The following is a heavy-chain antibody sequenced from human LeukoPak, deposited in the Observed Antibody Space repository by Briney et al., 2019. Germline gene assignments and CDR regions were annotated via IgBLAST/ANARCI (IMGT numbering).Heavy chain of an antibody. Sequence: GGSLRLSCAASGFTFSSYSMNWVRQAPGKGLEWVSYISSSSSTIYYADSVKGRFTISRDNAKNSLYLQMNSLRAEDTAVYYCARGVRGSGSYYYYGMDVWGQGTTVTVSS. CDR3: ARGVRGSGSYYYYGMDV. J-gene: IGHJ6*02. CDR1: GFTFSSYS. CDR2: ISSSSSTI. V-gene: IGHV3-48*01. D-gene: IGHD3-10*01.